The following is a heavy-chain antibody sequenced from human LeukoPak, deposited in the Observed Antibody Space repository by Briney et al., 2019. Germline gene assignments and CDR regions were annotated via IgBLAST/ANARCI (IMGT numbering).Heavy chain of an antibody. CDR2: ISYDGSNK. Sequence: GGSLRLSCAASGFTFSSYAMHWVRQAPGKGLEWVAVISYDGSNKYYADSVKGRFTISRDNSKNTLYLQMNSLRAEDTAVYYCAREGIVEWELLFDYWGQGTLVTVSS. V-gene: IGHV3-30-3*01. CDR1: GFTFSSYA. CDR3: AREGIVEWELLFDY. J-gene: IGHJ4*02. D-gene: IGHD1-26*01.